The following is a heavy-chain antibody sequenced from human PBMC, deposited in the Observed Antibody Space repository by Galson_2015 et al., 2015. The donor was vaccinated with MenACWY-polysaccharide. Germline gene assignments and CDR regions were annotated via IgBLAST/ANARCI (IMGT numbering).Heavy chain of an antibody. V-gene: IGHV3-21*01. D-gene: IGHD6-13*01. CDR3: AVAFIPDSSSPGY. J-gene: IGHJ4*01. CDR1: GFTFSSYS. CDR2: ISSSSSYI. Sequence: SLRLSCAASGFTFSSYSMNWVRQAPGKGLERVSCISSSSSYIYYADSVKGRFTISRDNAKNSLYLQMNSLRAEDTAVYYCAVAFIPDSSSPGYWVHGTLFPVSS.